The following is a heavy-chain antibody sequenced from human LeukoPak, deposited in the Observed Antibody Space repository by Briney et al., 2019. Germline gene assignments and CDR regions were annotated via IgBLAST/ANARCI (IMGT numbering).Heavy chain of an antibody. CDR2: IYYSGST. CDR3: ARGATVVVAAATLFDY. Sequence: SETLSLTCTVSGGSISSSSYYWGWIRQPPGKGLEWIGSIYYSGSTYYNPSLKSRVTISVDTSKNQFSLKLSSVTAADTAVYYCARGATVVVAAATLFDYWGQGTLVTVSS. D-gene: IGHD2-15*01. V-gene: IGHV4-39*07. CDR1: GGSISSSSYY. J-gene: IGHJ4*02.